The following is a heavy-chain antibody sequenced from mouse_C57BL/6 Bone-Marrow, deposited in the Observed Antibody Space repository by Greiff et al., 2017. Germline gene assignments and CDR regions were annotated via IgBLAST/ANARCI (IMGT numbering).Heavy chain of an antibody. J-gene: IGHJ3*01. Sequence: QVQLQQPGAELVKPGASVKLSCKASGYTFTSYWMHWVKQRPGRGLEWIGRIDPNSGGTKYNEKFKSKATLTVDKPSSTAYMPLSSLTSEDSAVYYCARPHYYGSRGGFAYWGQGTLVTVSA. CDR3: ARPHYYGSRGGFAY. CDR1: GYTFTSYW. V-gene: IGHV1-72*01. CDR2: IDPNSGGT. D-gene: IGHD1-1*01.